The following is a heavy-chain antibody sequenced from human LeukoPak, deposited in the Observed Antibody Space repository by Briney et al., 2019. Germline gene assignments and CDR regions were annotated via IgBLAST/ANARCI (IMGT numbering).Heavy chain of an antibody. D-gene: IGHD2-15*01. V-gene: IGHV3-23*01. CDR2: ISASGGST. CDR1: GFTFSNYA. CDR3: AKGPYSAFDI. Sequence: PGRSLRLSCAASGFTFSNYAMSWVRQAPGKGLEWVSTISASGGSTYYADSVKGRFTISRDNSKNTLYLQMNSLRAEDTAVYYCAKGPYSAFDIWGQGTMVTVSS. J-gene: IGHJ3*02.